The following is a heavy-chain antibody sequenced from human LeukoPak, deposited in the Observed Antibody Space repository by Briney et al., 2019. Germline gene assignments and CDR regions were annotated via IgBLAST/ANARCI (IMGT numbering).Heavy chain of an antibody. D-gene: IGHD5-24*01. V-gene: IGHV1-69*05. J-gene: IGHJ4*02. CDR1: GGTFNNYA. CDR2: IIPIFDTA. CDR3: ARKSTPSDGWTPFDH. Sequence: ASVKVSCKASGGTFNNYAFSWVRQAPGQGLEWMGGIIPIFDTAHYAQRFQGRVTMTRITSMSTAYMELTSLTSEDTAVYYCARKSTPSDGWTPFDHWGQGTLVTVSS.